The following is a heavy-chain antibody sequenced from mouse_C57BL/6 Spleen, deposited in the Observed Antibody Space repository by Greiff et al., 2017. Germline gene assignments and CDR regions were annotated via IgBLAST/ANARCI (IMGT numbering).Heavy chain of an antibody. V-gene: IGHV1-53*01. Sequence: QVQLQQPGTELVKPGASVKLSCKASGYTFTSYWLHWVKQRPGQGLEWIGNINPSNGGTNYNEKFKSKATLTVDKSSSTAYMQLSSLTSEDSAVYYCAREGWSYYYAMDYWGQGTSVTVSS. D-gene: IGHD2-3*01. CDR1: GYTFTSYW. CDR2: INPSNGGT. J-gene: IGHJ4*01. CDR3: AREGWSYYYAMDY.